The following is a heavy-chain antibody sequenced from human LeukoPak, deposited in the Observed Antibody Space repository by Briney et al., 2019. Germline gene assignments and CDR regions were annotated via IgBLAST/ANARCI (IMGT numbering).Heavy chain of an antibody. CDR3: ARGFDGYYGFDI. CDR1: GFTFTTYW. Sequence: PGGSLRLSCAASGFTFTTYWMSWVRQAPGKGLEWVANISQDGIGKYYVDSVKGRFTISRDNARNSMYLQMNSLRAEDTAVYYCARGFDGYYGFDIWGQGTMVTVSS. V-gene: IGHV3-7*05. J-gene: IGHJ3*02. D-gene: IGHD5-24*01. CDR2: ISQDGIGK.